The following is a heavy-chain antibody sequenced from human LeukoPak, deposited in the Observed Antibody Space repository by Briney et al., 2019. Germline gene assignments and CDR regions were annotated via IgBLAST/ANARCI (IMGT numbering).Heavy chain of an antibody. J-gene: IGHJ5*02. D-gene: IGHD2-15*01. Sequence: SETLSLTCTVSGGSISSSSYYWGWIRQPPGKWLEWIGTIYYDGSSYYNPSLKSRVTISVDTSKNQFSLRLRSVTAADTAVYHCARRYCSGGSCPFDPWGQGTLVTVSS. CDR2: IYYDGSS. V-gene: IGHV4-39*01. CDR1: GGSISSSSYY. CDR3: ARRYCSGGSCPFDP.